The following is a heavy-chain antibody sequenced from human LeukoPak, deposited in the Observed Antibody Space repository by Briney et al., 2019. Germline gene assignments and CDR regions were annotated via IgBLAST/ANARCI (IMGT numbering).Heavy chain of an antibody. CDR2: IYYSGNT. J-gene: IGHJ5*02. Sequence: SETLSLTCTVSGGSISSYYWSWIRQPPGKGLEWIGYIYYSGNTYYNPSLQSRLTISVDTSKNQFYLKLSSVTAADTAVYYCARDSGPETYYDFWSGYYGLWFDPWGQGTLVTVSS. CDR3: ARDSGPETYYDFWSGYYGLWFDP. CDR1: GGSISSYY. D-gene: IGHD3-3*01. V-gene: IGHV4-59*01.